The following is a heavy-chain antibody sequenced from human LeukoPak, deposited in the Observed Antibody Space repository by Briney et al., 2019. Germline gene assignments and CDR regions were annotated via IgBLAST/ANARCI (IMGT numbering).Heavy chain of an antibody. CDR3: ARAAMVMGYYYYGMDV. V-gene: IGHV3-66*01. CDR2: IYSGGST. Sequence: SGGSLRLSCEASGFTFDDYGMSWVRQPPGKGLEWVSVIYSGGSTYYADSVKGRFTISRDNSKNTLYLQMNSLRAEDTAVYYCARAAMVMGYYYYGMDVWGQGTTVTVSS. J-gene: IGHJ6*02. D-gene: IGHD5-18*01. CDR1: GFTFDDYG.